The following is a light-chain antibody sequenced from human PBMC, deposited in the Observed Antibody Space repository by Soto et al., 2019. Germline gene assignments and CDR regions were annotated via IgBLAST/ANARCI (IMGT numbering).Light chain of an antibody. CDR3: CSYAGSRGV. Sequence: QSALTQPASVSGSPGQSITFSCTGSSDDIGNFNLVSWYQQYPGKAPKLILYEVNKRPLGVSDRFSGSKSGNTASLTISGLEAEDEADDHCCSYAGSRGVFGGGTKLAVL. V-gene: IGLV2-23*02. J-gene: IGLJ3*02. CDR2: EVN. CDR1: SDDIGNFNL.